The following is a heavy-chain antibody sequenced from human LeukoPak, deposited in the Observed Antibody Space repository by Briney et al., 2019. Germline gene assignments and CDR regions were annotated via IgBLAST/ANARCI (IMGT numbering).Heavy chain of an antibody. Sequence: GGSLRLSCAASGFTFSNYAMSWVRQAPGKGLEWVSTINDRGIATYYADSVKGRFTISRDNSKNTLSLQVSSLRAEDTAVYYCVRENPRCCGVVPANIDDYWGQGTLVTVSS. CDR2: INDRGIAT. CDR3: VRENPRCCGVVPANIDDY. J-gene: IGHJ4*02. CDR1: GFTFSNYA. D-gene: IGHD2-15*01. V-gene: IGHV3-23*01.